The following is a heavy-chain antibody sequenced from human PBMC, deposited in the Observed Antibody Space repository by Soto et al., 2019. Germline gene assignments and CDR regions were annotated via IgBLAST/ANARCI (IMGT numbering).Heavy chain of an antibody. CDR3: ARDSAGYCSGSSCHHNFFYYYYYGMDV. D-gene: IGHD2-15*01. CDR2: ISYDGSNK. CDR1: GFTFSSYA. J-gene: IGHJ6*02. Sequence: QVQLVESGGGVVQPGRSLRLSCAASGFTFSSYAMHWVRQAPGKGLEWVAVISYDGSNKYYADSVKGRFTISRDNSKNTMYLQMKSLSAEDTAVYYCARDSAGYCSGSSCHHNFFYYYYYGMDVWGQGTTVTVSS. V-gene: IGHV3-30-3*01.